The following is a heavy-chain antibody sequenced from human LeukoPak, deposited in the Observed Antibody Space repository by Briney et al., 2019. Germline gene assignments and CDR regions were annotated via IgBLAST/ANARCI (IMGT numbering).Heavy chain of an antibody. D-gene: IGHD4-23*01. J-gene: IGHJ4*02. CDR3: ARGSKWELAPVDY. V-gene: IGHV3-30*04. CDR2: ISYDGSNK. Sequence: PGRSLRLSCAASGFTFSSYAMHWVRQAPGKGLEWVAVISYDGSNKYYADSVKGRFTISRDNSKNTLYMQMNSLRAEDTAVYYRARGSKWELAPVDYWGQGSLVTVSS. CDR1: GFTFSSYA.